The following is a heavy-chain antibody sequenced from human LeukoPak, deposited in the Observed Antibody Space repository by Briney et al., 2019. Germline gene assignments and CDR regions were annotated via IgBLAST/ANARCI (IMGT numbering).Heavy chain of an antibody. J-gene: IGHJ6*02. D-gene: IGHD3-16*01. V-gene: IGHV4-59*08. CDR3: ARHPGLYYYYGMDV. Sequence: NPSETLSLTGTVSGGSISSYYWSWIGKPPGKGLEGIAYMYYSGSTNYNPSLKSRVTISADTTKNQFSLKLSSATAADTAVSHCARHPGLYYYYGMDVWGQGTTVTVSS. CDR2: MYYSGST. CDR1: GGSISSYY.